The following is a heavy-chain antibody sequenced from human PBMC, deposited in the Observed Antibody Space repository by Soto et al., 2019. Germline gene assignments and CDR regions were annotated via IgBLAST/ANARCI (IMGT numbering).Heavy chain of an antibody. CDR3: ARSQGSSTSLEIYYYYYCGMDV. Sequence: GASVKVSCKASGGTFSSYAISWVRQAPGQGLEWMGGIIPIVGSANYAQKFQGRVTITADESTSTAYMELSSLRSEDTAVYYCARSQGSSTSLEIYYYYYCGMDVWGQGTTDTVSS. J-gene: IGHJ6*02. CDR1: GGTFSSYA. CDR2: IIPIVGSA. D-gene: IGHD2-2*01. V-gene: IGHV1-69*13.